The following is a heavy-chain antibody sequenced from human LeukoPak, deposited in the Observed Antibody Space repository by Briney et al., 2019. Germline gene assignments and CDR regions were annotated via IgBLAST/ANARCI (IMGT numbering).Heavy chain of an antibody. J-gene: IGHJ4*02. Sequence: TSETLSLTCTVSGGSISSSFYYWGWIRQPPGKGLEWIGNIHYSGTTSYNPSLKSRVTISLDTSKNQFSPRLSSVTVADTAVYYCARGLSGGAPFDYWGQGTLVTVSS. D-gene: IGHD3-16*01. CDR3: ARGLSGGAPFDY. CDR2: IHYSGTT. V-gene: IGHV4-39*07. CDR1: GGSISSSFYY.